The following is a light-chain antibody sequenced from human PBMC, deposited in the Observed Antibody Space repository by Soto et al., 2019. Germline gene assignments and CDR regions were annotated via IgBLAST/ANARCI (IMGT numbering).Light chain of an antibody. CDR1: QGIAKY. Sequence: DTQMTQSPSSPSASVGDRVTITCQASQGIAKYLHWYQQKPGKAPKLLIYHASNLQTGVPSRFSGSGSGTDFTLTISSLQPEDIATYFCQQSDNLPLTFGGGTKVEIK. CDR3: QQSDNLPLT. CDR2: HAS. J-gene: IGKJ4*01. V-gene: IGKV1-33*01.